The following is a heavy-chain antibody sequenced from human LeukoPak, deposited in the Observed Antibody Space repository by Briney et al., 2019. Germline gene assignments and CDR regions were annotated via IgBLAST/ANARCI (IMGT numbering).Heavy chain of an antibody. V-gene: IGHV1-69*04. CDR3: ARGHSSSGWFYFDY. Sequence: SVKVSCKASGYTFTSYAIRWLRQAPGQGLEWMGRIIPILGIAHYAQKFQGRVTITADKSTSTAYMELSSLRSEDTAVYYCARGHSSSGWFYFDYWGQGTLVTVSS. CDR1: GYTFTSYA. J-gene: IGHJ4*02. D-gene: IGHD6-19*01. CDR2: IIPILGIA.